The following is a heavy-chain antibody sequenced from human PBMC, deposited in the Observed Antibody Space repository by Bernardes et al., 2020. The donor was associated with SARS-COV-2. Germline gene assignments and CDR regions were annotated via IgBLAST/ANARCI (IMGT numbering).Heavy chain of an antibody. J-gene: IGHJ4*02. Sequence: TLSLTCTVSGGSISSYYWSWIRQPPGKGLEWIGYIYYSGSTNYNPSLKSRVTISVDTSKNQFSLKLSSVTAADTAVYYCAGDSSGYYYPFDYWGQGTLVTVSS. CDR1: GGSISSYY. CDR3: AGDSSGYYYPFDY. CDR2: IYYSGST. D-gene: IGHD3-22*01. V-gene: IGHV4-59*01.